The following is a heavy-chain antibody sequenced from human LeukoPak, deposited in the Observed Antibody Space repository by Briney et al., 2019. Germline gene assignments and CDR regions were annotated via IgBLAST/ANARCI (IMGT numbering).Heavy chain of an antibody. Sequence: PSETLSLNCTVSGGSISSSSYYWGWIRQPPGKGLEWIGSIYYSGSTHYNPSLKSRVTIFVDTSKNQFSLKLSSVTAADTAVYYCARHRVISRLFDYWGQGTLVTVSS. D-gene: IGHD3-22*01. CDR1: GGSISSSSYY. J-gene: IGHJ4*02. V-gene: IGHV4-39*01. CDR2: IYYSGST. CDR3: ARHRVISRLFDY.